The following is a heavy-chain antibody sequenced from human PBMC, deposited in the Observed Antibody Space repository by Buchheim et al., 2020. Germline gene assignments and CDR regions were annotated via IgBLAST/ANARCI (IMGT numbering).Heavy chain of an antibody. CDR2: INPSGGST. CDR3: ARDVGITMVRGVIMSGFDY. Sequence: QVQLVQSGAEVKKPGASVKVSCKASGYTFTSYYMHWVRQAPGQGLEWMGIINPSGGSTSYAQKFQGRVTMTRDTYTSTVYMELSSLRSEDTAVYYCARDVGITMVRGVIMSGFDYWGQGTL. J-gene: IGHJ4*02. V-gene: IGHV1-46*01. CDR1: GYTFTSYY. D-gene: IGHD3-10*01.